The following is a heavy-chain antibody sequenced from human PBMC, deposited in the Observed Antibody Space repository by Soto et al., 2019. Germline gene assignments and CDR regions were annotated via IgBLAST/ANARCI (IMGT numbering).Heavy chain of an antibody. J-gene: IGHJ6*02. CDR2: IIPVLGVT. V-gene: IGHV1-69*09. D-gene: IGHD2-21*02. CDR3: ARRRDCGADCYHSHDYGLDV. Sequence: QVQLVQSGAEVTKPGSSVRVSCTTSGGTFTGYTINWLRQAPGRGLEWMGRIIPVLGVTNYAQKFRGRVTITAAKSTNIAFMELSGLRSEDTAIYYCARRRDCGADCYHSHDYGLDVWGQGTTVTVSS. CDR1: GGTFTGYT.